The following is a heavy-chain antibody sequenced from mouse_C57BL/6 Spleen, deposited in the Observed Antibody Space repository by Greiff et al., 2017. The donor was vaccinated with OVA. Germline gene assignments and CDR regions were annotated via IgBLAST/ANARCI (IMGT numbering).Heavy chain of an antibody. CDR3: AREIYDGNLWYFDD. J-gene: IGHJ1*03. CDR2: INPNNGGT. Sequence: VQLQQSGPELVKPGASVKMSCKASGYTFTDYNMHWVKQSHGKSLEWIGYINPNNGGTSYNQKFKGKATLTVNKSYSTAYMELRSLTSEDSAFYYCAREIYDGNLWYFDDWGTGTTVTVSS. D-gene: IGHD2-1*01. CDR1: GYTFTDYN. V-gene: IGHV1-22*01.